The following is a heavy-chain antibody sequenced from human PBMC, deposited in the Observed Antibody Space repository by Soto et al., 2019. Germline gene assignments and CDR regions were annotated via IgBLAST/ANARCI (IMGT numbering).Heavy chain of an antibody. CDR1: GFTFINYA. CDR3: ARKVPGSTSRPNYWYFDL. J-gene: IGHJ2*01. Sequence: EVQLLESGGGLVQPVGSLRLSCAGSGFTFINYAMNWVRQAPGKGLEWVSAISGGGDTTFFADSVRGRFTLSRDNSENTVTLQMNSLGVDDTAVYYCARKVPGSTSRPNYWYFDLWGRGTLVTVSS. D-gene: IGHD3-10*01. CDR2: ISGGGDTT. V-gene: IGHV3-23*01.